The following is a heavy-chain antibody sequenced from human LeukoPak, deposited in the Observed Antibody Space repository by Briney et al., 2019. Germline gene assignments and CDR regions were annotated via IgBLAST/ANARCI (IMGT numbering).Heavy chain of an antibody. CDR3: AKALRSYYYYGMDV. CDR1: GFTFSSYA. Sequence: QPGGSLRLSCAASGFTFSSYAMSWVRQAPGKGLEWVSAISGSGGSTYYADSVKGRFTISRDNSKNTLYLQMNSLRAEDTAVYYYAKALRSYYYYGMDVWGQGTTVTVSS. CDR2: ISGSGGST. J-gene: IGHJ6*02. V-gene: IGHV3-23*01.